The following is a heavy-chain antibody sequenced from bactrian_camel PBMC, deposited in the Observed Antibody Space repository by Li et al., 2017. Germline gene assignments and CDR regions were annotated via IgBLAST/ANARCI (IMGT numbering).Heavy chain of an antibody. CDR2: IDPAYNRT. V-gene: IGHV3S1*01. J-gene: IGHJ4*01. CDR1: GDTWSGVLS. D-gene: IGHD1*01. Sequence: QVQLVESGGGAVQAGGSLRLACKHTGDTWSGVLSMARFRQAPGKEREGVAAIDPAYNRTYYADSVKGRFTISPDNAKNTLYLQLNSLKPEDTAMYYCAARSVCLDLLRAIPLSRWVGQGTQVTVS.